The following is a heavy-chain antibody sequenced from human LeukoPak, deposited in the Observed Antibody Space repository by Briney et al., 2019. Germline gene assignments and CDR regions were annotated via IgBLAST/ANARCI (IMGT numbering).Heavy chain of an antibody. CDR3: AKHRDNGDSSGYHDFDF. J-gene: IGHJ4*02. CDR2: ISGSGGST. Sequence: GGSLRLSCAASGFTVSTYGMSWVRQAPGKGLEWVSAISGSGGSTYYADSVKGRFTISRDNSKNTLYLQMSSLRVEDTAVYYCAKHRDNGDSSGYHDFDFWGQGTLVIVSS. CDR1: GFTVSTYG. D-gene: IGHD3-22*01. V-gene: IGHV3-23*01.